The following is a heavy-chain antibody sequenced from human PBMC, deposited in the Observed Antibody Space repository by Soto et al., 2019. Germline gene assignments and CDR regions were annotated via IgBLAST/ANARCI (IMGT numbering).Heavy chain of an antibody. CDR2: ISTYNGNT. D-gene: IGHD4-17*01. V-gene: IGHV1-18*01. CDR3: ARRLYGDYAY. CDR1: GYSFTTSG. Sequence: QAQLVQSGAEVKEPGASVMVSCKASGYSFTTSGITWVRQAPGQGLEWMGWISTYNGNTNYAQKLQDRVTLTTDTSTSTAYMELRSLRSDDTAVYYCARRLYGDYAYWGQGTLVTVSS. J-gene: IGHJ4*02.